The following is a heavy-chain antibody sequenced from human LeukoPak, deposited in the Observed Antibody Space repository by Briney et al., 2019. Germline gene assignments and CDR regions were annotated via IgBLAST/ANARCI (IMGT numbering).Heavy chain of an antibody. CDR2: ISYDGSNK. CDR3: ARDSDTAMVTGYFDY. Sequence: GGSLRLSCAASGFTFSSYAMHWVRQAPGKGLEWVAVISYDGSNKYYADSVRGRFTTSRDNSKNTLYLQMNSLRAEDTAVYYCARDSDTAMVTGYFDYWGQGTLVTVSS. D-gene: IGHD5-18*01. V-gene: IGHV3-30-3*01. J-gene: IGHJ4*02. CDR1: GFTFSSYA.